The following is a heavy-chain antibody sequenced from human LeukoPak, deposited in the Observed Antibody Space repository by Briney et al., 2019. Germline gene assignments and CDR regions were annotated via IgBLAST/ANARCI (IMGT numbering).Heavy chain of an antibody. J-gene: IGHJ4*02. D-gene: IGHD6-6*01. CDR2: MDANSGNT. Sequence: ASVKVTCKASGYTFTSYDINWVRQATGQGLEWMGWMDANSGNTGYAQKFQGRVTMTRNTSICTVYMELSSLRSEDTAVYYCARGLNSPYSSSELGYWGQGTLVTVSS. CDR1: GYTFTSYD. CDR3: ARGLNSPYSSSELGY. V-gene: IGHV1-8*01.